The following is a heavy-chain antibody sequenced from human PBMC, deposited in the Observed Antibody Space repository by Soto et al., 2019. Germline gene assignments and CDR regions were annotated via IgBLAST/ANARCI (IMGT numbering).Heavy chain of an antibody. CDR3: ARDPRSITGTTSSEDVQH. J-gene: IGHJ1*01. D-gene: IGHD1-20*01. CDR1: GGTFSGSA. V-gene: IGHV1-69*01. CDR2: IIPLLGIT. Sequence: QAQLMQSGAEVKKPGSSVKGSCKASGGTFSGSAINWVRQAPGQGLEWMGGIIPLLGITDYEQKCQGRITIAADESTGTAYMDLRGLRSEDTAVYYCARDPRSITGTTSSEDVQHWGQGTLVSVSS.